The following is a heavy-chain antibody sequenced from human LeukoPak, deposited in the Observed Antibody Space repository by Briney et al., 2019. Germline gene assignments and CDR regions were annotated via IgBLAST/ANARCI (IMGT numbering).Heavy chain of an antibody. Sequence: PGGSLRLSCAASGFTFSSYAMSWVRQPPGKGLEWIGSIYYSGSTYYNPSLKSRVTISVDTSKNQFSLKLSSVTAADTAVYYCARHPSWFDPWGQGTLVTVSS. CDR2: IYYSGST. CDR3: ARHPSWFDP. V-gene: IGHV4-39*01. J-gene: IGHJ5*02. CDR1: GFTFSSYA.